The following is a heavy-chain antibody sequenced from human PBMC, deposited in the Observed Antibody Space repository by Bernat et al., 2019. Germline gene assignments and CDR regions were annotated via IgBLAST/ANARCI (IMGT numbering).Heavy chain of an antibody. V-gene: IGHV1-58*01. Sequence: QMQLVQSGPEVKKPGTSVKVSCKASGFTFTSSAVQWVRQARGQRLEWIGWIVVGSGNTNYAQKFQERVTITRDMSTSTAYMELSSLRSEDTVVYYCAAANLGGGVYFDYWGQGTLVTVSS. CDR1: GFTFTSSA. D-gene: IGHD3-16*01. CDR2: IVVGSGNT. CDR3: AAANLGGGVYFDY. J-gene: IGHJ4*02.